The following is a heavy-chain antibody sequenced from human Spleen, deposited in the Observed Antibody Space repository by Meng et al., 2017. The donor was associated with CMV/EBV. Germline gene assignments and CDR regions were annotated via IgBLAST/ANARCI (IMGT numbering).Heavy chain of an antibody. Sequence: SGVTFISYAINWVRQAPGQGLEWMGGILPIRGIANYAQKFQGRVTISEDKSTSTVYMEMSSLRSEDTAVYYCAKPGHIVATRGIFDYWGQGTLVTVSS. CDR1: GVTFISYA. J-gene: IGHJ4*02. CDR3: AKPGHIVATRGIFDY. CDR2: ILPIRGIA. D-gene: IGHD5-12*01. V-gene: IGHV1-69*10.